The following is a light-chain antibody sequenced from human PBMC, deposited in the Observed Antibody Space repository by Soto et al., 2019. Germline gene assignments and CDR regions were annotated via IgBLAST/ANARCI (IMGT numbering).Light chain of an antibody. J-gene: IGKJ1*01. V-gene: IGKV3-11*01. CDR3: QQRSRWPWT. CDR1: QSVSSY. Sequence: EIVLTQSPATLSLSPGERATLSCRASQSVSSYLAWYQQKPGQAPRLLIYDASNRAAGIPVRFSGSGSGTEFTLTISSLEPEDFAVYYCQQRSRWPWTFGQGTKVDIK. CDR2: DAS.